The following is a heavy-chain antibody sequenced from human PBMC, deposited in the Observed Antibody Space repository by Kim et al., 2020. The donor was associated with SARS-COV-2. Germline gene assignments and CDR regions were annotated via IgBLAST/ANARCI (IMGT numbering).Heavy chain of an antibody. V-gene: IGHV4-59*01. Sequence: PSLKSRVTISVDTSKNQFSLKLSSVTAADTVVYYCASTRNYGDYYYGMDVWGQGTTVTVSS. CDR3: ASTRNYGDYYYGMDV. J-gene: IGHJ6*02. D-gene: IGHD4-4*01.